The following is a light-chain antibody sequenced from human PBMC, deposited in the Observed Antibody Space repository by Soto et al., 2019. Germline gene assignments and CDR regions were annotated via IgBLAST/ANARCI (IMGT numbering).Light chain of an antibody. Sequence: QSALTQPPSASGSPGQSVTISCTGTSSDVGAYNYVSWYQQHAGKAPKLVIYEVTKRPSGVTDRFSGSKSANTASLTVSGLQAEDEAYYYCSSFASSNTWVFGGGTKVTVL. CDR2: EVT. CDR3: SSFASSNTWV. V-gene: IGLV2-8*01. J-gene: IGLJ3*02. CDR1: SSDVGAYNY.